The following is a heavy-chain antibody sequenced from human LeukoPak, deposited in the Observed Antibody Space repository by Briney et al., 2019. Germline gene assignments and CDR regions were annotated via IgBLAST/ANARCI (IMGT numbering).Heavy chain of an antibody. J-gene: IGHJ3*02. CDR3: ARRGAVAGTELDAFDI. CDR1: GFTFSSYS. V-gene: IGHV3-21*01. CDR2: ISRSSSYI. D-gene: IGHD6-19*01. Sequence: GGSLRLSCAASGFTFSSYSVNWVRQAPGKGLEWVSYISRSSSYIYYADSVKGRFTISRDNAKNSLYLQMNSLRAEDTAVYYCARRGAVAGTELDAFDIWGQGTMVTVSS.